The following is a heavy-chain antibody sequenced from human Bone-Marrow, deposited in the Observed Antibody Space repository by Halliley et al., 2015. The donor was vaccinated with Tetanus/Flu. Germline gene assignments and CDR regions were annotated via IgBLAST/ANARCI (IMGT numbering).Heavy chain of an antibody. CDR1: GYTFTGYY. J-gene: IGHJ6*02. V-gene: IGHV1-2*04. CDR2: INPNSGGT. CDR3: ARDRLASDDSTGYRPYCYYGMDV. Sequence: QLVQSGAEVKSPGASVKVSCKASGYTFTGYYMHWVRQAPGQGLEWMGWINPNSGGTNYAQTFQGWVTMTRDTSISTAYMELSRLRSDDTAVYCCARDRLASDDSTGYRPYCYYGMDVWGQGTTVTVSS. D-gene: IGHD3-22*01.